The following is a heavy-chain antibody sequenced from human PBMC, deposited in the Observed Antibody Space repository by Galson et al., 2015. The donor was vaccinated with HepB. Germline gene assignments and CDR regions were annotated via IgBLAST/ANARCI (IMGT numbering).Heavy chain of an antibody. CDR3: AKPLTIYYDSSGYEPHRFDY. CDR2: ISGSGGST. V-gene: IGHV3-23*01. CDR1: GFTFSSYA. D-gene: IGHD3-22*01. Sequence: SLRLSCAASGFTFSSYAMSWVRQAPGKGLEWVSAISGSGGSTYYADSVKGRFTISRDNSKNTLYLQMNSLRTEDTAVYYCAKPLTIYYDSSGYEPHRFDYWGQGTLVTVSS. J-gene: IGHJ4*02.